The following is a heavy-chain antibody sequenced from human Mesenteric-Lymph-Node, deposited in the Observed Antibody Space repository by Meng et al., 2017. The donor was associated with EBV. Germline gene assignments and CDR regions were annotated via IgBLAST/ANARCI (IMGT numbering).Heavy chain of an antibody. CDR3: ARFQRFGDFD. J-gene: IGHJ4*02. Sequence: VQLQEPGPGLVTPSVSLSLTCTVSGRSISSYYWSWFRQPPGKELEWIGEIYHSGSTNYNPSLKRRVTISVDKSKRQFSLKLTSVTAADTAVYHCARFQRFGDFDWGQGTLVTVSS. D-gene: IGHD3-10*01. CDR1: GRSISSYY. CDR2: IYHSGST. V-gene: IGHV4-59*12.